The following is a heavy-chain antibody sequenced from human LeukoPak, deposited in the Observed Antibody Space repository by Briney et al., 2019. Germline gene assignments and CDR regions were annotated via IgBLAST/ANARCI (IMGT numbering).Heavy chain of an antibody. CDR1: NYSISNSLY. CDR3: ARGTYGYYMDV. CDR2: IYRSGST. J-gene: IGHJ6*03. D-gene: IGHD4-17*01. V-gene: IGHV4-38-2*02. Sequence: PSETLSLTCSGSNYSISNSLYWGWPRQPPGKGLEWIGSIYRSGSTFYNPSLKSRVTISLDTPKNQFSLKLSSVTAADTAVYFCARGTYGYYMDVWGKGTTVTVSS.